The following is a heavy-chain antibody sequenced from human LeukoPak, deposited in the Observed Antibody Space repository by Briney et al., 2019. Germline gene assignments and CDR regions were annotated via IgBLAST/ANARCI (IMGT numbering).Heavy chain of an antibody. V-gene: IGHV3-30*02. J-gene: IGHJ6*04. CDR2: IRHDGSNK. CDR3: AELGITMIGGV. CDR1: GFTFSSYG. Sequence: GGSLRLTCAASGFTFSSYGMHWVRQAPGKGLEWVAFIRHDGSNKYYADFVKGRFTISRDNSKNTLYLQMNSLRAEDTAVYYCAELGITMIGGVWGKGTTVTISS. D-gene: IGHD3-10*02.